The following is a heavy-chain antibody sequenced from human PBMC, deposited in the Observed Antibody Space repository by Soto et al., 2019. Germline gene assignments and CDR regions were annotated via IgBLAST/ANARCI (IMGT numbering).Heavy chain of an antibody. CDR1: GGSISSYY. J-gene: IGHJ6*03. CDR3: ARRTYSNYGSFYYYYYMDV. D-gene: IGHD4-4*01. Sequence: SETLSLTCTFSGGSISSYYWSWIRQPPGKGLEWIGYIYYSGSTNYNPSLKSRVTISVDTSKNQFSLKLSSVTAADTAVYYCARRTYSNYGSFYYYYYMDVWGKGTTVTVSS. V-gene: IGHV4-59*08. CDR2: IYYSGST.